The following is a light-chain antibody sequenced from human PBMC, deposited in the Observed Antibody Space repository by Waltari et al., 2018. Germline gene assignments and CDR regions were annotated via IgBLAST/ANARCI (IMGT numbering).Light chain of an antibody. CDR1: QSLVHSDGKTY. J-gene: IGKJ1*01. V-gene: IGKV2-30*02. CDR2: NVS. CDR3: MQATQWPLT. Sequence: DVVMTQSPLSLPVTLGQPASISCSSSQSLVHSDGKTYLNWFHHRVCLSPRRLIYNVSNRDCGVPERFIGSGSGTDFTLQISRVEAEYVWVYYCMQATQWPLTFGQGTKVEIK.